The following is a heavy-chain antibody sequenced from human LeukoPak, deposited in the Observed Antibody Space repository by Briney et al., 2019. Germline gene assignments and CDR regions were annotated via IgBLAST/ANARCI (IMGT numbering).Heavy chain of an antibody. Sequence: TGGSLRLSCAASGFTFSSYSMNWVRQAPGKGLEWVSSISSTSSYIYYADSVKSRFTISRDNAKNSLYLQMNTLRAEDTAVYYCARASSGWAVDLYYFDYWGQGTLVTVSS. D-gene: IGHD6-19*01. V-gene: IGHV3-21*01. J-gene: IGHJ4*02. CDR1: GFTFSSYS. CDR2: ISSTSSYI. CDR3: ARASSGWAVDLYYFDY.